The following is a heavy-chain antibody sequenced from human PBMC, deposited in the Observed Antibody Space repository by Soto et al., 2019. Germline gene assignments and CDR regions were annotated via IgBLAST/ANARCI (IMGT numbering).Heavy chain of an antibody. D-gene: IGHD6-13*01. V-gene: IGHV6-1*01. CDR2: TYYRSKWNN. CDR3: AREAGDSSSWYFDY. CDR1: GDSVSSNSAA. J-gene: IGHJ4*02. Sequence: PSQTLSLTCAISGDSVSSNSAAWNWVRQSPSRGLEWLGRTYYRSKWNNDYAVSVKRRITINPDTSKNQFSLQLNSVTPEDTAVYYCAREAGDSSSWYFDYWGQGTLVTVSS.